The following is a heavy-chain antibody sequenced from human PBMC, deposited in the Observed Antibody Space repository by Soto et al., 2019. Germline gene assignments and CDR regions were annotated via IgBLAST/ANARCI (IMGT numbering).Heavy chain of an antibody. D-gene: IGHD6-13*01. J-gene: IGHJ6*02. Sequence: QVQLVQSGAEVKKPGASVKVSCKASGYTFTSYGISWVRQAPGQGLEWMGWISAYNGNTNYAQKLQGRVTMTTDTYTRTDYMERRSLRSDDTAVYYCARDKYSSRWYPAGMDVWGQGTTVTVSS. CDR1: GYTFTSYG. CDR3: ARDKYSSRWYPAGMDV. CDR2: ISAYNGNT. V-gene: IGHV1-18*01.